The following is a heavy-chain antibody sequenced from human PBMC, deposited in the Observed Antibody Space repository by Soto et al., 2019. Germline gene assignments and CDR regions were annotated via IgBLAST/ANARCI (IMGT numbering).Heavy chain of an antibody. CDR2: ISAYNGNT. J-gene: IGHJ6*02. V-gene: IGHV1-18*01. D-gene: IGHD3-22*01. CDR3: ARVPYYYDSPHYYGMDF. Sequence: ASVKVSCKASGYTFTSSGISWVRQAPGQGLEWMGWISAYNGNTNYAQKLQGRVTMTTDTSTSTAYMELRSLRSDDTAVYYCARVPYYYDSPHYYGMDFWGQGTTVTVSS. CDR1: GYTFTSSG.